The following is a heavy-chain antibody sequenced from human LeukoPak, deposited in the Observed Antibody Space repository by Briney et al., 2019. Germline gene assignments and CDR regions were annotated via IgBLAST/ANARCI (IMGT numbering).Heavy chain of an antibody. CDR1: GFTVSSNY. V-gene: IGHV3-7*01. J-gene: IGHJ4*02. CDR3: VRNGREFSPGGYDHFDY. D-gene: IGHD5-12*01. CDR2: IKQDGSEK. Sequence: AGGSLRLSCAASGFTVSSNYMSWVRQAPGKGLEWVANIKQDGSEKYYVDSVKGRFTISRDNAKNSLYLQMNSLRAEDTAVYYCVRNGREFSPGGYDHFDYWGQGTLVTVSS.